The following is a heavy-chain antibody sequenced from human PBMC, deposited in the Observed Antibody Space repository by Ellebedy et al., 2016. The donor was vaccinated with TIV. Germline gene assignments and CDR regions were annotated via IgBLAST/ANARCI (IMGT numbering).Heavy chain of an antibody. Sequence: AASVKVSCKASTFPYPNSAVQWVRQPRGQGLEWIGWIVVGSGDTKYAQRFQGRVTLTRDTSTSTLFMDLSSLRSDDTAVYYCVAEEAGPSYYFDYWGQGTLVTVSS. D-gene: IGHD6-13*01. CDR1: TFPYPNSA. J-gene: IGHJ4*02. CDR3: VAEEAGPSYYFDY. CDR2: IVVGSGDT. V-gene: IGHV1-58*01.